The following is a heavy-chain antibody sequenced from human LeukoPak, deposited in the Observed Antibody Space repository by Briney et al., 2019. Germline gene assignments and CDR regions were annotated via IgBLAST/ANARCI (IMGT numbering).Heavy chain of an antibody. CDR1: GASTSSYY. CDR2: IYYSGST. D-gene: IGHD5-18*01. J-gene: IGHJ4*02. V-gene: IGHV4-59*08. Sequence: SETLSLTCTVSGASTSSYYWSWLRQPPGKGLEWIGYIYYSGSTNYNPSLRSRVTISVDTSNNQFSLKLSSVTAADTAVYYCMRHGHGYNYGNFDYWGQETLVTVSS. CDR3: MRHGHGYNYGNFDY.